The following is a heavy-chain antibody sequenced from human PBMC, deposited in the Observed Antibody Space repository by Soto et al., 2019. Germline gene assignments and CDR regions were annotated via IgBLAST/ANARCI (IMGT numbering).Heavy chain of an antibody. CDR2: ISGGGGST. CDR3: ARALSGDFWSGYYDAAFDY. Sequence: GGSLRLSCAASGFTVSSYAMSWVRQAPGKGLEWVSAISGGGGSTYYADSVNGRFTISRDNSKNTLYLQMNSLRAEDTAVYYCARALSGDFWSGYYDAAFDYWGQGTLVTVSS. J-gene: IGHJ4*01. CDR1: GFTVSSYA. V-gene: IGHV3-23*01. D-gene: IGHD3-3*01.